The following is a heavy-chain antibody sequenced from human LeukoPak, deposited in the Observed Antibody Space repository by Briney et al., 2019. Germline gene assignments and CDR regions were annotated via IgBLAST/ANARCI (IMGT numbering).Heavy chain of an antibody. Sequence: SQTLSLTCAISGDSVSSNSASWNWFRQSPSRGLEWLGRTYFGSQWNTDYALSVQSRITITPDTSENLVSLQLNSVTPEDTALYYCARRRYDAYSGYFDYWGQGALVTVPS. D-gene: IGHD3-22*01. V-gene: IGHV6-1*01. J-gene: IGHJ4*02. CDR2: TYFGSQWNT. CDR1: GDSVSSNSAS. CDR3: ARRRYDAYSGYFDY.